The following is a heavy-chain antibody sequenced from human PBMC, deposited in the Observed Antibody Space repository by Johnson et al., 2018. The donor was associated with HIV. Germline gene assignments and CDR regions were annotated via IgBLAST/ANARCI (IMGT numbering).Heavy chain of an antibody. D-gene: IGHD6-13*01. CDR2: ISWNSGSI. J-gene: IGHJ3*02. CDR3: AKVHSSWYATIVDDAFDI. CDR1: GFPFAYYA. Sequence: VYLLDSRGCVVQPGSFLRLSCAASGFPFAYYAMHWVRQAPGKGLEWVTGISWNSGSIGYADSVKVRFTISRDNAKNSLYLQMNSLRAEDTALYYCAKVHSSWYATIVDDAFDIWGQGTMVTVSS. V-gene: IGHV3-9*01.